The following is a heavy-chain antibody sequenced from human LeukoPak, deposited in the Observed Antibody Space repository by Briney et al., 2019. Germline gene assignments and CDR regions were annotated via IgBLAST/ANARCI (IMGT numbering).Heavy chain of an antibody. V-gene: IGHV3-11*04. J-gene: IGHJ6*02. CDR2: ISSSSSTI. CDR3: ARDRGYDFWSGYSDYYYYGMDV. Sequence: AGGSLRLSCAASGFTFSDYYMSWIRQAPGKGLEWVSYISSSSSTIYYADSVRGRFTISRDNAKNSLYLQMNSLRAEDTAVYYCARDRGYDFWSGYSDYYYYGMDVWGQGTTVTVSS. D-gene: IGHD3-3*01. CDR1: GFTFSDYY.